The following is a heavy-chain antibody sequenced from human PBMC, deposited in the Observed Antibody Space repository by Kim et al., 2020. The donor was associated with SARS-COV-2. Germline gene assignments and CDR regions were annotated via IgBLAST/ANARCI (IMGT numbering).Heavy chain of an antibody. CDR1: GGSISSSSYY. D-gene: IGHD3-10*01. CDR3: ARRRVLLWFGELGPIDY. J-gene: IGHJ4*02. CDR2: IYYSGST. V-gene: IGHV4-39*01. Sequence: SETLSLTCTVSGGSISSSSYYWGWIHQPPGKGLEWIGSIYYSGSTYYNPSLKSRVTISVDTSKNQFSLKLSSVTAADTAVYYCARRRVLLWFGELGPIDYWGQGTLVTVSS.